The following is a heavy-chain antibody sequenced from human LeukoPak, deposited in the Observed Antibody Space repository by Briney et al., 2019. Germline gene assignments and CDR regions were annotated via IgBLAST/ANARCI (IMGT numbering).Heavy chain of an antibody. J-gene: IGHJ3*02. CDR2: IYTSGST. CDR1: GGSISSGSYY. Sequence: SQTLSLTCTVPGGSISSGSYYRSWIRQPAGKGLEWIGRIYTSGSTNYNPSLKSRVTISVDTSKNQFSLKLSSVTAADTAVYYCARVRIAAAYDAFDIWGQGTMVTVSS. V-gene: IGHV4-61*02. CDR3: ARVRIAAAYDAFDI. D-gene: IGHD6-13*01.